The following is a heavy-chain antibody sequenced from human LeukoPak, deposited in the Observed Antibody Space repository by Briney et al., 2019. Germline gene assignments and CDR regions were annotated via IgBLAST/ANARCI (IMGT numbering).Heavy chain of an antibody. J-gene: IGHJ4*02. Sequence: GGSLRLSCAASGSTFSSYGMHWVRQAPGKGLEWVALMSYDGSKKYYVDSVKGRFTISRDNSKNTLYLQMNSLRGEDTAVYYCATDQRMRLWEFSFPKFYYWGQGTGVTVSS. CDR2: MSYDGSKK. D-gene: IGHD3-16*02. CDR3: ATDQRMRLWEFSFPKFYY. CDR1: GSTFSSYG. V-gene: IGHV3-30*03.